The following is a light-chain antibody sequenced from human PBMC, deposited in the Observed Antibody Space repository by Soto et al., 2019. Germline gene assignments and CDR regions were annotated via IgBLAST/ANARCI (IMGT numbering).Light chain of an antibody. CDR3: QHYGDSPS. CDR1: ERVPTKY. V-gene: IGKV3-20*01. J-gene: IGKJ4*01. Sequence: IVLTQSPGTLSLSPGERATLSCRASERVPTKYLAWFQQKPGQAPRLLMNDVSTRVTGFPDRFSGSGSETDFTLTISRLEPEDFSVYYCQHYGDSPSFGGGTKVEMK. CDR2: DVS.